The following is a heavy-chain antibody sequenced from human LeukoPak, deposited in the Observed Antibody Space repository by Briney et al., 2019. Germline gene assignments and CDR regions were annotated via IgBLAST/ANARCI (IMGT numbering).Heavy chain of an antibody. CDR2: ISSSSSYI. V-gene: IGHV3-21*01. D-gene: IGHD3-10*01. CDR3: ARVLPSGHAFDI. CDR1: GFTFSSYS. J-gene: IGHJ3*02. Sequence: PGGSLRLSCAASGFTFSSYSMNWVRQAPGKGLEWVSSISSSSSYIYYADSVKGRFTISRDNAKNSLYLQMNSLRAEDTAVYYCARVLPSGHAFDIWGQGTMVTVSS.